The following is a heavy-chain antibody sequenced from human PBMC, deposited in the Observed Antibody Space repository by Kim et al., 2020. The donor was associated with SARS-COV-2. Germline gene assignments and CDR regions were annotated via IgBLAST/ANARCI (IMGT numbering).Heavy chain of an antibody. J-gene: IGHJ6*02. Sequence: SVKVSCKASGGTFSSYAISWVRQAPGQGLEWMGGIIPIFGTANYAQKFQGRVTITADESTSTAYMELSSLRSEDTAVYYCAREHGWTTYYYYGMDVWGQGTTVTVSS. V-gene: IGHV1-69*13. D-gene: IGHD4-4*01. CDR1: GGTFSSYA. CDR3: AREHGWTTYYYYGMDV. CDR2: IIPIFGTA.